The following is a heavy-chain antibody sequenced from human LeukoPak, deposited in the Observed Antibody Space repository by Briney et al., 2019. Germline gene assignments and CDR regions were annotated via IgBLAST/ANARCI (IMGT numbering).Heavy chain of an antibody. CDR2: IYYSGST. CDR1: GGSISSYY. J-gene: IGHJ4*02. Sequence: PETLSLTRTVPGGSISSYYWSWIRQPPRKGLEWIGYIYYSGSTNYNPSLKSRVTISVDTSKTQFSLKLSSVTAADTAVYYCARLVDTPMPYFDYWGQGTLVTVSS. V-gene: IGHV4-59*08. D-gene: IGHD5-18*01. CDR3: ARLVDTPMPYFDY.